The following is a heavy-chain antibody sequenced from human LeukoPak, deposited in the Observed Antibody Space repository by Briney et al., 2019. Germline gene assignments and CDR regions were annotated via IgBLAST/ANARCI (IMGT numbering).Heavy chain of an antibody. Sequence: GSVKVSCKASGYTFTSYAMNWVRQAPGQGLEWMGWINTNTGNPTYAQGFTGRFVFSLDTSVSTAYLQISSLKAEDTAVYYCARAAAAGTSHNWFDPWGQGTLVTVSS. CDR3: ARAAAAGTSHNWFDP. D-gene: IGHD6-13*01. V-gene: IGHV7-4-1*02. J-gene: IGHJ5*02. CDR1: GYTFTSYA. CDR2: INTNTGNP.